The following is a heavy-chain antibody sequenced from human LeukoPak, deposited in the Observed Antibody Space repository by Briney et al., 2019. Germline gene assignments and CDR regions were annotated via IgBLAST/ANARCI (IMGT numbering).Heavy chain of an antibody. CDR3: ARDRSSRTPRDDAFDI. CDR1: GFTFSSYS. V-gene: IGHV3-48*04. CDR2: ISSSGSTI. J-gene: IGHJ3*02. D-gene: IGHD2-2*01. Sequence: PGGSLRLSCAASGFTFSSYSMNWVRQAPGKGLEWVSYISSSGSTIYYADSVKGRFTISRDNAKNSLYLQMNSLRAEDTAVYYCARDRSSRTPRDDAFDIWGQGTMVTVSS.